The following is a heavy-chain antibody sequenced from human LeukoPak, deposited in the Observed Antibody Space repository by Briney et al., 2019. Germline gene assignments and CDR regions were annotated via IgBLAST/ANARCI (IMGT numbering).Heavy chain of an antibody. CDR3: ADSEPYDFWSRGAFDI. D-gene: IGHD3-3*01. CDR1: GASISSYY. Sequence: SETLSLTCTVSGASISSYYWSWIRQPPGKGLEWIGSIYYSGSTYYNPSLKSRVTISVDTSKNQFSLKLSSVTAADTAVYYCADSEPYDFWSRGAFDIWGQGTMVTVSS. CDR2: IYYSGST. J-gene: IGHJ3*02. V-gene: IGHV4-59*05.